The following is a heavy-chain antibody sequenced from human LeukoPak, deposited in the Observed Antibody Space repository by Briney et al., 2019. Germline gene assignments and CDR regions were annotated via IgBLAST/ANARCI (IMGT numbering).Heavy chain of an antibody. CDR2: IYYTGST. CDR3: ARDRENAFDI. J-gene: IGHJ3*02. V-gene: IGHV4-59*12. D-gene: IGHD3-10*01. CDR1: GGSISSYY. Sequence: ASETLSLTCTVSGGSISSYYWNWIRQPPGKGLEWIGNIYYTGSTYYNPSLRSRVTISVDTSKNQFSLKVSSVTAADTAVYYCARDRENAFDIWGQGTMVTVSS.